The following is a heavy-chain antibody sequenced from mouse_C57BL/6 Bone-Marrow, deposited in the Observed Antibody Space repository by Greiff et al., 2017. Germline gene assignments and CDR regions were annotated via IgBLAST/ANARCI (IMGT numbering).Heavy chain of an antibody. CDR2: ISSGGDYI. V-gene: IGHV5-9-1*02. J-gene: IGHJ4*01. D-gene: IGHD2-2*01. CDR3: TRDGRLWLRLYAMDY. Sequence: EVKVVESGEGLVKPGGSLKLSCAASGFTFSSYAMSWVRQTPEKRLEWVAYISSGGDYIYYADTVKGRFTISRDNARNTLYLQMSSLKSEDTAMYYCTRDGRLWLRLYAMDYWGQGTSVTVSS. CDR1: GFTFSSYA.